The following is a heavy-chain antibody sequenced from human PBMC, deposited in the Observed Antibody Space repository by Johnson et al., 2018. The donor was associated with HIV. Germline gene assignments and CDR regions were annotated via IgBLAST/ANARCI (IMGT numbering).Heavy chain of an antibody. D-gene: IGHD1-1*01. V-gene: IGHV3-7*01. CDR2: IKQDGSEK. Sequence: VQLVESGGGLVQPGGCLRLSCAASGFSFSSYWMTWVRQAPGKGLEWVANIKQDGSEKYYVDSVKGRFTISRDNSKNTLYLQMNSLRAEDTAVYYCARSGPNWAFDFWGQGTMVTVSS. CDR3: ARSGPNWAFDF. CDR1: GFSFSSYW. J-gene: IGHJ3*01.